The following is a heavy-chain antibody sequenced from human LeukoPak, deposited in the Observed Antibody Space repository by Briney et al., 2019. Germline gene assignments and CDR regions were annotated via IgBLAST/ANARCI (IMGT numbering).Heavy chain of an antibody. Sequence: ASVKVSCKASGYTFTSYDINWVRQATGQGLEWMGWMNPNSGNTGYAQKFQGRVTMTRNTPISTAYMELSSLRSEDTAVYYCARAPYSHYYYYYMDVWGKGTTVTVSS. CDR2: MNPNSGNT. V-gene: IGHV1-8*01. D-gene: IGHD6-13*01. CDR3: ARAPYSHYYYYYMDV. J-gene: IGHJ6*03. CDR1: GYTFTSYD.